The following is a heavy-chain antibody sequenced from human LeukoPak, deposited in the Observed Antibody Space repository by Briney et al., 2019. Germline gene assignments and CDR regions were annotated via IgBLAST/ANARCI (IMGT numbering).Heavy chain of an antibody. CDR2: IYYRGTT. V-gene: IGHV4-59*03. CDR3: AGVFSGRRPFEL. Sequence: SETLSLTCTVSGGSINDYYWNWLRQPPGKGPEWIGFIYYRGTTNNNPSLKSRLTTSIDTSKKQFSLNLSSVTAADTAVYYCAGVFSGRRPFELWGQGTLVTVSS. D-gene: IGHD3-10*01. J-gene: IGHJ4*02. CDR1: GGSINDYY.